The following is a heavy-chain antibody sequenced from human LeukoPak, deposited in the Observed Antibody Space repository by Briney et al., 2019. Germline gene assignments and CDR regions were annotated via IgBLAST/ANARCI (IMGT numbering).Heavy chain of an antibody. CDR2: IKQDGSET. CDR1: GFTFTTYW. J-gene: IGHJ4*02. D-gene: IGHD4/OR15-4a*01. Sequence: GGSLRLSCAASGFTFTTYWMGWVRQAPGKGLEWVANIKQDGSETYYGDSVKGRFTISRDNAKNALYLQMNSLRAEDTALYYCASTLKRDYWGQGTLVTVSS. V-gene: IGHV3-7*01. CDR3: ASTLKRDY.